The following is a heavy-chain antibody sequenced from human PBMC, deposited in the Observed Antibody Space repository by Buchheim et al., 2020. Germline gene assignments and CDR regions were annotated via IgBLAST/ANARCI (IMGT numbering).Heavy chain of an antibody. D-gene: IGHD3-9*01. CDR1: GGTFSSYA. J-gene: IGHJ6*02. V-gene: IGHV1-69*01. CDR2: IIPIFGTA. Sequence: QVQLVQSGAEVKKPGSSVKVSCKASGGTFSSYAISWVRQAPGQGLEWMGGIIPIFGTANYAQKFQGRVTITADESPRPAYMELSILRSEDTAVYYCARDPGVHILTGYRYYGMDVWGQGTT. CDR3: ARDPGVHILTGYRYYGMDV.